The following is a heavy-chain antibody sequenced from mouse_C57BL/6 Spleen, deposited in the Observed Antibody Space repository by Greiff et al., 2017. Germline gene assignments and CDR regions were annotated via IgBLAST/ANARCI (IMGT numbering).Heavy chain of an antibody. J-gene: IGHJ2*01. CDR1: GYTFTSYW. CDR2: LDPSDSYT. D-gene: IGHD2-2*01. V-gene: IGHV1-69*01. CDR3: ARWGYAYRWFDY. Sequence: QVQLQQPGAELVMPGASVKLSCKASGYTFTSYWMHWVKQRPGQGLEWIGELDPSDSYTNYNQKFKGKSTLTVDKSSSTAYMQLSSLTSEDSAVYYCARWGYAYRWFDYWGQGTTLTVSS.